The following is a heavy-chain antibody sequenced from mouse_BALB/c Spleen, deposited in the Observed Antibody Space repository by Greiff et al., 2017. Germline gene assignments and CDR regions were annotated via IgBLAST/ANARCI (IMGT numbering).Heavy chain of an antibody. V-gene: IGHV5-17*02. Sequence: EVKLVESGGGLVQPGGSRKLSCAASGFTFSSFGMHWVRQAPEKGLEWVAYISSGSSTIYYADTVKGRFTISRDNPKNTLFLQMTSLRSEDTAMYYCARLGNYYFDYWGQGTTLTVSS. CDR3: ARLGNYYFDY. CDR1: GFTFSSFG. CDR2: ISSGSSTI. D-gene: IGHD2-1*01. J-gene: IGHJ2*01.